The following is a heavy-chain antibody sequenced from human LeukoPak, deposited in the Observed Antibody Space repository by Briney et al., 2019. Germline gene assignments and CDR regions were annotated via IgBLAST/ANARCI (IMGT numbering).Heavy chain of an antibody. D-gene: IGHD2-15*01. J-gene: IGHJ4*02. CDR2: VYYSGST. CDR1: GGSISSSSYY. V-gene: IGHV4-39*01. CDR3: ARWSGSCYSGDY. Sequence: SETLSLTCTVSGGSISSSSYYWGWIRQPPGKGLDWIGSVYYSGSTYYNPSLKSRVTISVDTSKNQFSLKLSSVTAADTAVYYCARWSGSCYSGDYWGQGTLVTVSS.